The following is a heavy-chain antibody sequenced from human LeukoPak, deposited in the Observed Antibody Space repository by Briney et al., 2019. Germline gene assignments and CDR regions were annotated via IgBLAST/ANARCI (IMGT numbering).Heavy chain of an antibody. CDR2: IYHSGST. J-gene: IGHJ4*02. CDR3: ARQGYDFWSGYYSY. Sequence: SETLSLTCTLSGYSISSGYYWGWIRQPPGKGLEWIGSIYHSGSTYYNPSLKSRVTMSVDTSKNQFSLKLSSVTAADTAVYYCARQGYDFWSGYYSYWGQGTLVTVSS. V-gene: IGHV4-38-2*02. D-gene: IGHD3-3*01. CDR1: GYSISSGYY.